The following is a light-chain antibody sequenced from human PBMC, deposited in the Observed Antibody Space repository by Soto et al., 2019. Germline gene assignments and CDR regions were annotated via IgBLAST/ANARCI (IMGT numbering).Light chain of an antibody. CDR2: SNN. V-gene: IGLV1-44*01. CDR1: SSNIGSNS. CDR3: AAWDDSLNGREV. J-gene: IGLJ1*01. Sequence: QSVLTQPPSASGAAGQGVTISCSGSSSNIGSNSVNWYQQLPGAAPKLLIYSNNQRPSGVPDRFSGSKSGTSASLAISGLQSEDEADYYCAAWDDSLNGREVFGTGTKVTVL.